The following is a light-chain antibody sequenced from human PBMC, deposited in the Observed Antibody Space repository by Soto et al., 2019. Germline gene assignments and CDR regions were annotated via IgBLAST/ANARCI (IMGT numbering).Light chain of an antibody. J-gene: IGKJ4*01. Sequence: DIQMTQSPSSLSASVGDRVTITCQASQDIKNYLNWYQQKPGKAPKLLIYEASNLETGVPSRFSGRGSGRSFTFSISSLQPDDIATYYCQQCDDFITFGGGTRIEIK. CDR1: QDIKNY. CDR2: EAS. CDR3: QQCDDFIT. V-gene: IGKV1-33*01.